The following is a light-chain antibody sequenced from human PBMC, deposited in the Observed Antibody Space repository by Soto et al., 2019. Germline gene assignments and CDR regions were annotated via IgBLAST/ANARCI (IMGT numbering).Light chain of an antibody. V-gene: IGKV3-15*01. CDR2: GAS. CDR1: QSVSSN. CDR3: QQYNNWPPIT. J-gene: IGKJ2*01. Sequence: EIVMTQSPATLSVSPGERATLSCRATQSVSSNLAWYQQKPGQAPRLLIYGASTRATGIPVRFSGSGSGTEFSLTISSLQSEDFAVYYCQQYNNWPPITFGQGTKLEIK.